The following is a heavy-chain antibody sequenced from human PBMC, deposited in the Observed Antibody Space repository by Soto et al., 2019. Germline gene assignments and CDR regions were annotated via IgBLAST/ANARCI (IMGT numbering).Heavy chain of an antibody. CDR1: GYIFVNYG. J-gene: IGHJ6*02. D-gene: IGHD5-12*01. Sequence: QVQLVQSGDEVKKPGASVKVSCKASGYIFVNYGIAWVRQAPGQGLEWMGWISPYTGNTHSATKIQGRLTMTTDTFTITAYMDLGSLTSDDTAVYYCVMVDKYGTPTPQYVWCQGTTVTVSS. CDR3: VMVDKYGTPTPQYV. V-gene: IGHV1-18*01. CDR2: ISPYTGNT.